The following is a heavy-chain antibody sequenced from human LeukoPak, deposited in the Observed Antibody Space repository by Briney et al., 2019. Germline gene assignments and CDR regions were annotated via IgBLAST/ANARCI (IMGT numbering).Heavy chain of an antibody. CDR1: GYTFTSYY. CDR3: ARDNDSDYEADAFDI. V-gene: IGHV1-46*01. D-gene: IGHD4-17*01. Sequence: ASVTVSCKASGYTFTSYYMHWVRQAPGQGLEWMGIINPSGGSTNYAQKFQGRVTMTRDTSTSTVYMELSSLRSQDTAVYYCARDNDSDYEADAFDIWGQGTMVTVSS. J-gene: IGHJ3*02. CDR2: INPSGGST.